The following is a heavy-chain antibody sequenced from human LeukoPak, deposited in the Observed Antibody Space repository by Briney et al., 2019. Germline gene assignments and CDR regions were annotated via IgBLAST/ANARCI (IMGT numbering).Heavy chain of an antibody. CDR1: GGSLSSGGYY. V-gene: IGHV4-31*03. D-gene: IGHD2-21*02. CDR2: IYYSGST. Sequence: SQTLSLTCTVSGGSLSSGGYYWSWIRQHPGKGLEWIGYIYYSGSTYYNPSLKSRVTISVDTSKNQFSLKLSSVTAADTAVYYCAREAAYCGGDCYPARFDPWGQGTLVTVSS. J-gene: IGHJ5*02. CDR3: AREAAYCGGDCYPARFDP.